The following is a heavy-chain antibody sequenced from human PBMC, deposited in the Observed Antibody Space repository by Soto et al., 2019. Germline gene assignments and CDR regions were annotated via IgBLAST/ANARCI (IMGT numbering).Heavy chain of an antibody. Sequence: SETLSLTCAVYGGSFSGHSWTWIRQSPGKGLEWIGDINHSGRVNYSPSLKSRVTISLDTSKNQFSLTLSAVTAADTAMYYCSTRAYDTNGYYRFDXWGQGNLVTV. CDR2: INHSGRV. CDR3: STRAYDTNGYYRFDX. J-gene: IGHJ5*01. D-gene: IGHD3-22*01. CDR1: GGSFSGHS. V-gene: IGHV4-34*01.